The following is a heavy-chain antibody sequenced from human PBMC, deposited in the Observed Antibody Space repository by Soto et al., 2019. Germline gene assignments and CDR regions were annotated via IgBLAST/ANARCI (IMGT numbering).Heavy chain of an antibody. CDR2: IIPIFGTA. J-gene: IGHJ6*02. Sequence: SVKVSCKASGGTFSSYAISWVRQAPGQGLEWMGGIIPIFGTANYAQKFQGRVTITADESTSTAYMELSSLRSEDTAVYYCARYCSSTSCYGWDYYYGMDVWGQGTTVTVSS. CDR3: ARYCSSTSCYGWDYYYGMDV. CDR1: GGTFSSYA. D-gene: IGHD2-2*01. V-gene: IGHV1-69*13.